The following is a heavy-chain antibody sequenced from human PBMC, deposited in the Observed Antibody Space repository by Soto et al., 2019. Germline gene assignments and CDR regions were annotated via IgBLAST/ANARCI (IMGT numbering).Heavy chain of an antibody. D-gene: IGHD5-18*01. CDR3: TRVATAVPS. Sequence: LSLPCNVSNGSLNFYYWGWIRQPPGKELEWIGNIYYRGTTNYNPSLQGRVTMSIDTPKNQFSLMLTSVTAADTAVYYCTRVATAVPSWGRGVLVTVSS. J-gene: IGHJ5*02. CDR1: NGSLNFYY. V-gene: IGHV4-59*12. CDR2: IYYRGTT.